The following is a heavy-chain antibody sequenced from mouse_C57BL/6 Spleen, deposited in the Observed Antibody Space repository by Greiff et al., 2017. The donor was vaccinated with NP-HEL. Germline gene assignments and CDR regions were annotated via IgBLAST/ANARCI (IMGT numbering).Heavy chain of an antibody. CDR1: GYTFTSYW. CDR2: IDPSDSYT. Sequence: QVQLQQPGAELVRPGPSVKLSCKASGYTFTSYWMHWVKQRPGQGLEWIGVIDPSDSYTNYNQKFKGKATLTVDTSASTAYMQLSSLTSEDSAVYYCARSNSHWYFDVWGTGTTVTVSS. D-gene: IGHD5-2*01. V-gene: IGHV1-59*01. CDR3: ARSNSHWYFDV. J-gene: IGHJ1*03.